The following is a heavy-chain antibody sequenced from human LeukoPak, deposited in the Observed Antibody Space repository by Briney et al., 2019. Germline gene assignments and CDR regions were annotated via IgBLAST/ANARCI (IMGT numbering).Heavy chain of an antibody. D-gene: IGHD2-15*01. CDR1: GYTFTGYY. J-gene: IGHJ4*02. CDR3: ARVFGFIGYCSGGSCYFDY. V-gene: IGHV1-2*06. CDR2: INPNSGGT. Sequence: ASVKVSCKASGYTFTGYYMHWVRQAPGQGLEWMGRINPNSGGTNYAQKFQGRATMTRDTSISTAYMELSRLRSDDTAVYYCARVFGFIGYCSGGSCYFDYWGQGTLVTVSS.